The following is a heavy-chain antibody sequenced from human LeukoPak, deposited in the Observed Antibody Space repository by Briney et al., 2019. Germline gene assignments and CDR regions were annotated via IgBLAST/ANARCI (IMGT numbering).Heavy chain of an antibody. CDR2: IKSKTDGGTT. CDR3: PTGEAGIVVVVAATSRGKHRMDV. Sequence: GGSLRLSCAASGFTFSSYSMSWVRQAPGKGLEWVGRIKSKTDGGTTDYAAPVKGRFTISRDDSKNTLYLQMNSLKTEDTAVYYCPTGEAGIVVVVAATSRGKHRMDVWGQGATVTVSS. CDR1: GFTFSSYS. D-gene: IGHD2-15*01. J-gene: IGHJ6*02. V-gene: IGHV3-15*01.